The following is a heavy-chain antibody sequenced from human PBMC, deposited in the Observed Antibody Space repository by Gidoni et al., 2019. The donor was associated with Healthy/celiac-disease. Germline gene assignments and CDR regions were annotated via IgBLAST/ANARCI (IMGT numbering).Heavy chain of an antibody. Sequence: QVQLVQSGAEVKKPGSSVKVSCKASGGTFSSYAISWLRQAPGQGLEWMGGVIPIFGTANYAQKCQVRVTITADKSTSTAYMELSSLRSEDTAVYYCASATIEYSSSAWMGYWGQGTLVTVSS. J-gene: IGHJ4*02. V-gene: IGHV1-69*06. CDR1: GGTFSSYA. CDR2: VIPIFGTA. D-gene: IGHD6-6*01. CDR3: ASATIEYSSSAWMGY.